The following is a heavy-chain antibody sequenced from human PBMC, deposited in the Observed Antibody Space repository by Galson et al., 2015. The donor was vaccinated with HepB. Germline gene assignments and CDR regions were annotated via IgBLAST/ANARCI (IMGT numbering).Heavy chain of an antibody. V-gene: IGHV3-30*18. CDR1: GFTFSSYG. Sequence: SLRLSCAASGFTFSSYGMHWVRQAPGKGLEWVAVISYDGSNKYYADSVKGRFTISRDNSKNTLYLQMNSLRAEDTAVYYCAKDGGRWRWLQVSTEGGPYYFDYWGQGTLVTVSS. D-gene: IGHD5-24*01. J-gene: IGHJ4*02. CDR2: ISYDGSNK. CDR3: AKDGGRWRWLQVSTEGGPYYFDY.